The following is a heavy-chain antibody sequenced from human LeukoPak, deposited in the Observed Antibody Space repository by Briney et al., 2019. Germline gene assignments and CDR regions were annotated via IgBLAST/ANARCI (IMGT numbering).Heavy chain of an antibody. CDR3: ARVSPITMVRGVITEPPDY. V-gene: IGHV4-59*01. D-gene: IGHD3-10*01. Sequence: SETLSLTCTVSGGSISSYYWSWIRQPPGKGLEWIGYIYYSGSTNYNPSLKSRVTISVDTSKNQFSLKLSSVTAADTAVYYCARVSPITMVRGVITEPPDYWGQGTLVTVS. J-gene: IGHJ4*02. CDR2: IYYSGST. CDR1: GGSISSYY.